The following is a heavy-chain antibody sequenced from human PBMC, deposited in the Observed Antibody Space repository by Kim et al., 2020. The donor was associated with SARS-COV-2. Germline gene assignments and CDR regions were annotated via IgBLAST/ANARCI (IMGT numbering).Heavy chain of an antibody. Sequence: SVKVSCKASGGTFSSYAISWVRQAPGQGLEWMGGIIPIYGTANYAQKFQGRVTITADESTSTPYMELSSLRSEDTAVYFCARDGGYSSATRVNWFDPSG. D-gene: IGHD6-25*01. CDR1: GGTFSSYA. J-gene: IGHJ5*02. CDR2: IIPIYGTA. V-gene: IGHV1-69*13. CDR3: ARDGGYSSATRVNWFDP.